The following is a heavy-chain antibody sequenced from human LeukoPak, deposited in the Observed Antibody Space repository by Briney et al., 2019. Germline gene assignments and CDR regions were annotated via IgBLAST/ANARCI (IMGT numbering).Heavy chain of an antibody. D-gene: IGHD6-6*01. Sequence: GGSLRLSCAASGFTFSTYSMTWVRQAPGKGLEWVSSISSSSTYIDYADSVKGRFTISRDNARNSLYLHMNSLRAEDTAVYYCARDSSGPWFDPWGQGTLVTVSS. CDR3: ARDSSGPWFDP. V-gene: IGHV3-21*01. J-gene: IGHJ5*02. CDR2: ISSSSTYI. CDR1: GFTFSTYS.